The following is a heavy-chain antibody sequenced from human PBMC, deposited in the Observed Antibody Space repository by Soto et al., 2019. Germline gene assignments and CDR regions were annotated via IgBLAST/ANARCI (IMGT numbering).Heavy chain of an antibody. J-gene: IGHJ3*02. D-gene: IGHD3-10*01. Sequence: EVQLVESGGGLVLPGGSLRLSCAASGFTLSSYSMHWVRQAPGKGLELVSYIRSSSATIYYADSVKGRFTVSRDNARNSLYLQMNSLRDEDTAVYYCARDREYGHPFDIWGQGTMVTVSS. CDR2: IRSSSATI. CDR3: ARDREYGHPFDI. V-gene: IGHV3-48*02. CDR1: GFTLSSYS.